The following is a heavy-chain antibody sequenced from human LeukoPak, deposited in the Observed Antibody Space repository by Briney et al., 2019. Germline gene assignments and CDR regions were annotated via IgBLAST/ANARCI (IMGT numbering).Heavy chain of an antibody. Sequence: SVKVSCTASGGTFSSYAISWVRQAPGQGLEWMGRIIPILGIANYAQKFQGRVTITADKSTSTAYMELSSLRSEDTAVYYCARAAMVRGVTLDYWGQGTLVTVSS. CDR3: ARAAMVRGVTLDY. CDR2: IIPILGIA. CDR1: GGTFSSYA. D-gene: IGHD3-10*01. J-gene: IGHJ4*02. V-gene: IGHV1-69*04.